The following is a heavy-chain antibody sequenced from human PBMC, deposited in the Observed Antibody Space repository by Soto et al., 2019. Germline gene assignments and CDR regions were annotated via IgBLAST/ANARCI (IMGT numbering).Heavy chain of an antibody. CDR2: IYPGDSDT. V-gene: IGHV5-51*01. Sequence: PGESLKISCKGSGYRFNNYWIGWVRQMPGKGLEWMGIIYPGDSDTRYSPSFQGQVTISADKSISTAYLQWSSLKASDTAMYYCASRYYYESSGYYGYWGQGTLVTVSS. D-gene: IGHD3-22*01. J-gene: IGHJ4*02. CDR1: GYRFNNYW. CDR3: ASRYYYESSGYYGY.